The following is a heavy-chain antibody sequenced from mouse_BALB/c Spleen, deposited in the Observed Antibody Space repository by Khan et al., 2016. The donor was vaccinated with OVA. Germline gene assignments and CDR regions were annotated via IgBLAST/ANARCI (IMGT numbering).Heavy chain of an antibody. Sequence: QVQLQQSGAEVVKPGASVKLSCKTTGYTFTSYWIQWMEQRPGQGLGWIGQIFPGTGTTYYNENFKGKATLTVDTSSSTAYMQLSSLTSEDSAVYFCARGYFGNYEFVYWGQGTLVTVSP. CDR3: ARGYFGNYEFVY. D-gene: IGHD2-1*01. CDR2: IFPGTGTT. J-gene: IGHJ3*01. CDR1: GYTFTSYW. V-gene: IGHV1S132*01.